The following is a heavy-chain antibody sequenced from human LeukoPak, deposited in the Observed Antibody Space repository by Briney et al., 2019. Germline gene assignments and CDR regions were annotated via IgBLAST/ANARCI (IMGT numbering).Heavy chain of an antibody. Sequence: GGSLGLSCAASGFTFSSYGMHWVRQAPGKGLEWVAVIWYDGSNKYYADSVKGRFTISRDNSKNTLYLQMNSLRAEDTAVYYCARDSSSYFSSSEFDYRGQGTLVTVSS. CDR2: IWYDGSNK. CDR1: GFTFSSYG. CDR3: ARDSSSYFSSSEFDY. J-gene: IGHJ4*02. D-gene: IGHD6-6*01. V-gene: IGHV3-33*01.